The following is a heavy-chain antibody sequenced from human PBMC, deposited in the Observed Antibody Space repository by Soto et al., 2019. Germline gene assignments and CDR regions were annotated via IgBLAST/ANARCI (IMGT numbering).Heavy chain of an antibody. CDR1: GFTFGSYA. D-gene: IGHD2-15*01. CDR2: ISGSCGST. V-gene: IGHV3-23*01. Sequence: GGSLRVSCAASGFTFGSYAMSWVRQAPGKGLEWVSAISGSCGSTYYADSVKGRFTISRDNSKNTLYLQMNRLRAEDTAVYYCAKQSSPVAAKSGWGQGTLVTVSS. J-gene: IGHJ1*01. CDR3: AKQSSPVAAKSG.